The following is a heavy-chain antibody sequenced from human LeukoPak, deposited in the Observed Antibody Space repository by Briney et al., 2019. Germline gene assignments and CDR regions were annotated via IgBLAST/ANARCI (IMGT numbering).Heavy chain of an antibody. CDR3: ARGRNWNQKTSDY. V-gene: IGHV4-34*01. CDR1: GGSFSGYY. D-gene: IGHD1-20*01. Sequence: SETLSLTCAVYGGSFSGYYWSWIRQPPGKGLEWIGEINHSGSTNYNPSLKSRVTISVDTSKNQFSLKLSSVTAADTAVYYCARGRNWNQKTSDYWGQGTLVTVSS. CDR2: INHSGST. J-gene: IGHJ4*02.